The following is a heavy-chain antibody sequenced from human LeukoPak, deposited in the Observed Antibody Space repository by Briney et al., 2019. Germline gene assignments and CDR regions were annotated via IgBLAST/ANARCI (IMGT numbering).Heavy chain of an antibody. CDR3: AGSYVSRSFDY. Sequence: GSLRLSCAASGFTVINNYMSWVRQAPGKGLDWVSIIYRGGSTYYADSVKDRFTISRDNSKNTVYLQMNSLRAEDTAVYYCAGSYVSRSFDYWGQGTLVTVSS. J-gene: IGHJ4*02. D-gene: IGHD3-16*01. CDR1: GFTVINNY. V-gene: IGHV3-66*01. CDR2: IYRGGST.